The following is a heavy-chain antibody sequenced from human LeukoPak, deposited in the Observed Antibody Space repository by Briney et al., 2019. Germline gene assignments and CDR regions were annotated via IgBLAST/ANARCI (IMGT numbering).Heavy chain of an antibody. CDR3: ARPRGNVEMAAIPFDY. CDR2: ISTSSSYI. Sequence: GGSLRLSCAASGFTFSSYSMNWVRQAPGKGVEWVSSISTSSSYIYYADSVKGRFTISRDNAKNSLYLQMNSLRAEDTAVYYCARPRGNVEMAAIPFDYWGQGTLVTVSS. V-gene: IGHV3-21*01. D-gene: IGHD5-24*01. J-gene: IGHJ4*02. CDR1: GFTFSSYS.